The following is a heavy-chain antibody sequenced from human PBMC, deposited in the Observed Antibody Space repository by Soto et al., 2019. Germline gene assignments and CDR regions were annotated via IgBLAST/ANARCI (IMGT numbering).Heavy chain of an antibody. Sequence: SETLSLTCTVSGCSISSSSYYWGWIRQPPGKGLEWIGSIYYSGSTYYNPSLKSRVTISVDTPKNQFSLKLSSVTAADTAVYYCASSMTTVTLFDYWGQGTLVTV. CDR3: ASSMTTVTLFDY. D-gene: IGHD4-17*01. CDR2: IYYSGST. J-gene: IGHJ4*02. V-gene: IGHV4-39*01. CDR1: GCSISSSSYY.